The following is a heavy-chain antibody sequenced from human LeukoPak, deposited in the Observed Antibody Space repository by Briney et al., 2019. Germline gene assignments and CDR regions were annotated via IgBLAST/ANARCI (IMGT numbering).Heavy chain of an antibody. CDR1: GGSISSYY. Sequence: SETLSLTCTVSGGSISSYYWSWIRQPPGKGLEWIGYIYYSGSTNYNPSLKSRVTISVDTSKNQFSLKLSSVTAADTAVYYCARSQSRGYYGSGSYHNQEFDYWGQGTLVTVSS. V-gene: IGHV4-59*01. J-gene: IGHJ4*02. D-gene: IGHD3-10*01. CDR3: ARSQSRGYYGSGSYHNQEFDY. CDR2: IYYSGST.